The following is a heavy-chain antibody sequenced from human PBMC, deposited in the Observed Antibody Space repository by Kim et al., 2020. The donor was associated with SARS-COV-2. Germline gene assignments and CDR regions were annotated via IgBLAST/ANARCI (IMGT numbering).Heavy chain of an antibody. V-gene: IGHV3-23*03. CDR1: GFTFRSYA. CDR2: IYSGGNSI. D-gene: IGHD2-21*02. J-gene: IGHJ4*02. CDR3: AKGGDSKGLFDY. Sequence: GGSLRLSCAASGFTFRSYAMSWVRQAPGKGLEWVSVIYSGGNSIYYADSVKGRFTISRDDSKNTLYLQMNSLRAEDTAVYYCAKGGDSKGLFDYWGQGTLVTVSS.